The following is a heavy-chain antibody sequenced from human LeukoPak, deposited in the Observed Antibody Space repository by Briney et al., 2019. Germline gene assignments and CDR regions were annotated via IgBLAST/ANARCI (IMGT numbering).Heavy chain of an antibody. D-gene: IGHD2-15*01. Sequence: PGGSLRLSCAASGFTFSSYGMHWVRQAPGKGLEWVAVISYDGSNKYYADSVKGRFTISRDNSKNTLYLQMNSLRAEDTAVYYCAKAKKGYCSGGSCPSIDYWGQGTLVTVPS. CDR3: AKAKKGYCSGGSCPSIDY. CDR1: GFTFSSYG. CDR2: ISYDGSNK. V-gene: IGHV3-30*18. J-gene: IGHJ4*02.